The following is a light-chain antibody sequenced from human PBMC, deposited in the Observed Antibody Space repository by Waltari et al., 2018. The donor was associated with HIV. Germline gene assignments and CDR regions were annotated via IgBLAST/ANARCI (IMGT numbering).Light chain of an antibody. CDR2: EVS. CDR3: CSYGGSSSFGV. J-gene: IGLJ3*02. Sequence: QSALTQPASVSGSPRQSITLSCPGPRSDVGSYNLVSWYQHHPGKAPKLMISEVSKRPSGVSNRFSGSKSGNTASLTISGLQAEDEADYYCCSYGGSSSFGVFGGGTKLTVL. V-gene: IGLV2-23*02. CDR1: RSDVGSYNL.